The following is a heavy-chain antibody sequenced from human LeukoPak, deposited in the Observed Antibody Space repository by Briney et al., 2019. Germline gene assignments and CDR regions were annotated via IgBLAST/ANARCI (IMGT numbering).Heavy chain of an antibody. V-gene: IGHV3-33*01. CDR1: GFTFSSYC. CDR3: ARGFGELALGFDY. J-gene: IGHJ4*02. Sequence: GGSLRLSCAASGFTFSSYCMHWVRQAPGKGLEWVAVIWYDGSKKYYADSVKGRFTISRDNSKNTLYLQIISLRAEDTAVYYCARGFGELALGFDYGGEGTLATVSS. CDR2: IWYDGSKK. D-gene: IGHD3-10*01.